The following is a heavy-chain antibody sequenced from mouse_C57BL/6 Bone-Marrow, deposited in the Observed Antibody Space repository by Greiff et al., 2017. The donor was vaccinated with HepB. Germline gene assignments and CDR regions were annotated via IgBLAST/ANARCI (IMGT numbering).Heavy chain of an antibody. CDR2: IWGDGST. J-gene: IGHJ3*01. Sequence: QVQLKESGPGLVAPSQCLSITCTVSGFSFTSYGVSWVRQPPGKGLEWLGVIWGDGSTNYHSALISRLSISKDNSKSQVFLKLNSLQTDETATYYCAKRGDYSNYGFAYWGQGTRVTVSA. V-gene: IGHV2-3*01. CDR3: AKRGDYSNYGFAY. CDR1: GFSFTSYG. D-gene: IGHD2-5*01.